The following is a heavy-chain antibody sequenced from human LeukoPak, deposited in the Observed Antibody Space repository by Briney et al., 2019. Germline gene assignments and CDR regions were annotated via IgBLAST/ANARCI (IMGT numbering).Heavy chain of an antibody. CDR1: GFTFSNAW. CDR2: IKCKNYGGTT. V-gene: IGHV3-15*01. D-gene: IGHD6-13*01. Sequence: GGSLRLSRAASGFTFSNAWMSWVRQPPGRGVEGVGRIKCKNYGGTTDHAASEGGRLTIYRDGQKNTLYLQINTVNTEHTAVYYWTTRGSSCLSWGQGTLVTVSS. CDR3: TTRGSSCLS. J-gene: IGHJ5*02.